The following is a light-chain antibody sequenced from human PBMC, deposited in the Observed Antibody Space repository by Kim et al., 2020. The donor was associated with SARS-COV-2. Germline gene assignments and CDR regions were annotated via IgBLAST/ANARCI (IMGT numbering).Light chain of an antibody. Sequence: SYELTQPPSVSVSPGQTASITCSGDKLGNKYTCWYQHRPGQSPVLVIYQDTKRPSGIPERFSGSNSGNTATLTISGTQAMDEADYYCQAWDSSTDNYVFGPGTNVTVL. CDR2: QDT. CDR1: KLGNKY. J-gene: IGLJ1*01. V-gene: IGLV3-1*01. CDR3: QAWDSSTDNYV.